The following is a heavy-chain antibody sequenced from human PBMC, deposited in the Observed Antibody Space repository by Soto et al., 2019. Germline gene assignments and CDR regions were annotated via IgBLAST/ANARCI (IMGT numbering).Heavy chain of an antibody. J-gene: IGHJ4*02. V-gene: IGHV4-39*01. CDR3: AQSGTVDY. D-gene: IGHD3-3*01. CDR2: IYYSGST. Sequence: SETLSLTCTVSGGSISSSSYYWGWIRQPPGKGLEWIGSIYYSGSTYYNPSLKSRVTISVDTSKNQFSLKLSSVTAADTAVYYCAQSGTVDYWGQRTLVTVSS. CDR1: GGSISSSSYY.